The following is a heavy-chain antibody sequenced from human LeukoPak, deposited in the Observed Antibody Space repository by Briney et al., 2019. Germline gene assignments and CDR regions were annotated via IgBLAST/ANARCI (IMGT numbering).Heavy chain of an antibody. J-gene: IGHJ4*02. CDR2: IWYDGSNK. V-gene: IGHV3-33*01. CDR1: GFTFSSYG. D-gene: IGHD3-3*02. CDR3: ARDPATFLVTYYFDY. Sequence: GGSLRLSCAASGFTFSSYGMPWVRQAPGKGLEWVAVIWYDGSNKYYADSVKGRFTISRDNSKNTLYLQMNSLRAEDTAVYYCARDPATFLVTYYFDYWGQGTLVTVSS.